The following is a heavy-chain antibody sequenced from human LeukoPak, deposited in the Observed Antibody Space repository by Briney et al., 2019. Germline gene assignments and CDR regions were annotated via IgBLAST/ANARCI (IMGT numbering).Heavy chain of an antibody. D-gene: IGHD5-18*01. CDR2: ISGSGGST. CDR3: AKDVGGYSYGSNWFDP. J-gene: IGHJ5*02. CDR1: GFTFSSYA. Sequence: GGSLRLSCAASGFTFSSYAMSWVRQAPGKGLEWVSAISGSGGSTYYADPVKGRFTISRDNSKNKLYLQMNSLRAEGTAVYYCAKDVGGYSYGSNWFDPWGQGTLVTVSS. V-gene: IGHV3-23*01.